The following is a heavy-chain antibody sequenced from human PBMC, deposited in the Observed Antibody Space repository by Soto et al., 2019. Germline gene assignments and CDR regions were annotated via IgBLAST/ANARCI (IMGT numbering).Heavy chain of an antibody. CDR2: ISYDGSNK. V-gene: IGHV3-30*18. CDR3: AKDLPGYSYGGMDV. D-gene: IGHD5-18*01. Sequence: QVQLVESGGGVVQPGRSLRLSCAASGFTFSSYGMHWVRQAPGKGLEWVAVISYDGSNKYYADSVKGRFTISRDNSKNTLYLQMNSLRAEDTAVYYCAKDLPGYSYGGMDVWGQGTTVTVSS. J-gene: IGHJ6*02. CDR1: GFTFSSYG.